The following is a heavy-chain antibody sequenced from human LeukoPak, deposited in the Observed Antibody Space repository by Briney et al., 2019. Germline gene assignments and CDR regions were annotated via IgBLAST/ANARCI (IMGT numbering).Heavy chain of an antibody. J-gene: IGHJ4*02. Sequence: PGGSLRLSCAASGFTFSSYAMSWVRQAPGKGLEWVSAISGSGGSTYYADSVKGRFTISRDNSKNTLYLQMNSLRAEDTAVYYCAKNHHDCSSTSCYPDSWGQGTLVTVSS. CDR2: ISGSGGST. CDR1: GFTFSSYA. D-gene: IGHD2-2*01. CDR3: AKNHHDCSSTSCYPDS. V-gene: IGHV3-23*01.